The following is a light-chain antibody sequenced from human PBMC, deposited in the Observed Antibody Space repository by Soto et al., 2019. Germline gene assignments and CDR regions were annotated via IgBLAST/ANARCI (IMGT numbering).Light chain of an antibody. CDR2: GAS. V-gene: IGKV3-20*01. CDR3: QQYGSSLL. Sequence: EVVLTQSACALSLSPGERATLSFRASQSVSSYLAWYQQKPGQAPRLLIYGASSRATGIPDRFSGSGSGTDFTLTISRLEPEDFAVYYCQQYGSSLLFGQGTRLEIK. J-gene: IGKJ5*01. CDR1: QSVSSY.